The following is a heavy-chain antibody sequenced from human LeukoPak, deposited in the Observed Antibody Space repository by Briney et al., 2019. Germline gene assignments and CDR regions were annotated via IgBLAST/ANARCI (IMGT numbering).Heavy chain of an antibody. D-gene: IGHD3-9*01. V-gene: IGHV4-4*07. CDR3: ARSLLTISLNWFDP. CDR1: GGSISSYY. CDR2: IYTSGST. J-gene: IGHJ5*02. Sequence: SETLSLTCTVSGGSISSYYWSWIRQPAGKGLEWIGRIYTSGSTNYNPSLKSRVTISVNTSKNQFSLKLSSVTAADTAVYYCARSLLTISLNWFDPWGQGTLVTVSS.